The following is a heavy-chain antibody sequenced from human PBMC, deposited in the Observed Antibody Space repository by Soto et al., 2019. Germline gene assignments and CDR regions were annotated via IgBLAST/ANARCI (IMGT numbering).Heavy chain of an antibody. V-gene: IGHV1-69*02. CDR2: IIPILGIA. Sequence: GASVKVSCTASGGTFSSYTISWVRQAPGQGLEWMGRIIPILGIANYAQKFQGRVTITADKSTSTAYMELSSLRSEDTAVYYCASPGGTIVVVPAADLDDAFDIWGQGTMVTVSS. CDR3: ASPGGTIVVVPAADLDDAFDI. CDR1: GGTFSSYT. D-gene: IGHD2-2*01. J-gene: IGHJ3*02.